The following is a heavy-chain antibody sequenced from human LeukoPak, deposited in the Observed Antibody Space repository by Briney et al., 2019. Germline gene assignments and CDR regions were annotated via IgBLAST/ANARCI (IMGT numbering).Heavy chain of an antibody. Sequence: GGSLRLSCVASGFTFSTYVMHWVRQAPGKGLEWVAVIWFDGSNYYYADSVKGRFTISRDSPKNTLYLQMNSLRAEDTAVYSCARAGYSYPTGGWDYWGQGTLVTVSS. CDR2: IWFDGSNY. CDR1: GFTFSTYV. CDR3: ARAGYSYPTGGWDY. J-gene: IGHJ4*02. D-gene: IGHD5-18*01. V-gene: IGHV3-33*01.